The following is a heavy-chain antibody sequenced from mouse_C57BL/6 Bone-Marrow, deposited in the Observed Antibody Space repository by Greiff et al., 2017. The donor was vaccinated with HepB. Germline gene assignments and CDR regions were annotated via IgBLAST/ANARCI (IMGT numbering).Heavy chain of an antibody. J-gene: IGHJ2*01. V-gene: IGHV5-16*01. CDR3: ARDDDGLDY. D-gene: IGHD1-2*01. CDR1: GFTFSDYY. Sequence: EVQVVESEGGLVQPGSSMKLSCTASGFTFSDYYMAWVRQVPEKGLEWVANINYDGSSTYYLDSLKSRFIISRDNAKNILYLQMSSLKSEDTATYYCARDDDGLDYWGQGTTLTVSS. CDR2: INYDGSST.